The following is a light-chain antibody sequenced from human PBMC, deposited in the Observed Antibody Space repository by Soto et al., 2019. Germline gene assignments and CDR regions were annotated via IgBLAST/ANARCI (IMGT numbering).Light chain of an antibody. J-gene: IGKJ5*01. CDR1: QGISSW. CDR3: QQANSFPIT. Sequence: DIQTTQSPSSVSASVGDRVTITCRASQGISSWLAWYERKSGKDPKLLIYAVSSLQSGFPSRFSGSGSGTDFTLTISSLQPEDFATYYCQQANSFPITFGQGTRLEIK. V-gene: IGKV1-12*01. CDR2: AVS.